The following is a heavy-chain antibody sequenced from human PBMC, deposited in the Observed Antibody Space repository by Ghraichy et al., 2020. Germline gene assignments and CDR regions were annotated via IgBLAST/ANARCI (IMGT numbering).Heavy chain of an antibody. CDR3: ARGNGDGMDV. V-gene: IGHV1-3*01. D-gene: IGHD3-10*01. CDR1: GYTYTSYV. J-gene: IGHJ6*02. Sequence: ASVKVSCKASGYTYTSYVMQWVRQAPGQRLEWMGCINAGNGNTKYSQKFQGRVTIIRDTSAKTTYMEMSSLRSEDTAVYYCARGNGDGMDVWGQGTTVTVSS. CDR2: INAGNGNT.